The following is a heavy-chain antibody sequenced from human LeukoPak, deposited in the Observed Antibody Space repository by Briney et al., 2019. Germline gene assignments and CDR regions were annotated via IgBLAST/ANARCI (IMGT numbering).Heavy chain of an antibody. CDR3: ARELNYRGACSTSCFEGDWFDP. V-gene: IGHV3-21*01. D-gene: IGHD2-2*01. J-gene: IGHJ5*02. CDR2: ISSSSSYI. Sequence: PGGSLRLSCAASGFTFSSYSMNWVRQAPGKGLEWVSSISSSSSYIYYADSVKGRFTISRDNAKNSLYLQMNSLRAEDTAVYYCARELNYRGACSTSCFEGDWFDPWGQGTLVTVSS. CDR1: GFTFSSYS.